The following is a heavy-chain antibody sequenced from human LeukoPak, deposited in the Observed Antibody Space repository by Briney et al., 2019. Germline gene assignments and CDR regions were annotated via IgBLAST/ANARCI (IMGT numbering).Heavy chain of an antibody. Sequence: PGGSLRLSCAASGFTFNNYAMTWVRQAPGKGLEWISSISSSGGNTYSADSVEGRFTITRDNPNNTLYLQMNSLRAEDTAVYYCAKGVAAAGHYYYGMDVWGQGTTVTVSS. CDR2: ISSSGGNT. D-gene: IGHD6-13*01. CDR3: AKGVAAAGHYYYGMDV. J-gene: IGHJ6*02. CDR1: GFTFNNYA. V-gene: IGHV3-23*01.